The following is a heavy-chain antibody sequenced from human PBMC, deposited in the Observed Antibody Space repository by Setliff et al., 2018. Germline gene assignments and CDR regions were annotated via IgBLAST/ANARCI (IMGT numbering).Heavy chain of an antibody. Sequence: SETLSLTCTVSGGSIGTSYWGWIRQPPGKGLEWIGHIYYTGSTSYSPSLKSRVTISLDTSRKEFSLSLSSVTAADTAVYYCARATYSTGWYGGGGAYYYMDVRGKGTTVTSP. CDR2: IYYTGST. V-gene: IGHV4-59*08. CDR1: GGSIGTSY. CDR3: ARATYSTGWYGGGGAYYYMDV. D-gene: IGHD6-19*01. J-gene: IGHJ6*03.